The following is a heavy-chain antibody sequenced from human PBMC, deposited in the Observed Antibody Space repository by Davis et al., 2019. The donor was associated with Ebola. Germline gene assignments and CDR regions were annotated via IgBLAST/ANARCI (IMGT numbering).Heavy chain of an antibody. D-gene: IGHD2-8*02. CDR1: VITISSYA. CDR3: AKDPVVVYLTDLYYYYYGMDV. J-gene: IGHJ6*04. Sequence: LIISCADSVITISSYAMTWFRQAPGKGLEWVSYISSSSSTIYYADPVKGRFTISRDNAKNSLYLQMNSLRDEDTAVYYCAKDPVVVYLTDLYYYYYGMDVWGKGTTVTVSS. CDR2: ISSSSSTI. V-gene: IGHV3-48*02.